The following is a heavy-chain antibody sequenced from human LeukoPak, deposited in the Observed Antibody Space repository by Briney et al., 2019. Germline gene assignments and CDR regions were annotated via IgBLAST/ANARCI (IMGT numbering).Heavy chain of an antibody. CDR1: GFTFSSNS. CDR3: AKCSGGSCYFPFDY. D-gene: IGHD2-15*01. Sequence: HPGGSLRLSCAASGFTFSSNSMSWVRQAPGKGLEWVSAISGSGDNTYYADSVKGRFTISRDNSKNTPFLQMNSLRAEDTAVYCCAKCSGGSCYFPFDYWGQGTLVTVSS. V-gene: IGHV3-23*01. J-gene: IGHJ4*02. CDR2: ISGSGDNT.